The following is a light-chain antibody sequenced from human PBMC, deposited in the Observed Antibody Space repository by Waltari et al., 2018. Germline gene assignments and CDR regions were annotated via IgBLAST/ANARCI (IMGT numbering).Light chain of an antibody. CDR3: CSYAGSYTWV. V-gene: IGLV2-23*01. CDR1: SSDVGNYKL. CDR2: YDN. J-gene: IGLJ3*02. Sequence: QSALTQPASVSGSPGQSITISCTGTSSDVGNYKLVSWYQQSPGKAPKVMIYYDNRRPSGVSDRFSGSKSGNTASLTISGVQAEDEADYYCCSYAGSYTWVFGGGTKLTVL.